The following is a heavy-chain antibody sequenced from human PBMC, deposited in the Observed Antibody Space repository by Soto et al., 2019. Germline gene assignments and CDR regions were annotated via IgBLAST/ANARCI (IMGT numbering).Heavy chain of an antibody. CDR1: GYFLTALS. D-gene: IGHD1-26*01. CDR3: AHGEGIVKSIVYFDS. Sequence: ASLKVSCKVSGYFLTALSIHWVRQAPGKGLEWMGGFDREVGETIYAQKFQGRVTMTEDTSTDSAYMELSSLTSEDTAIYYCAHGEGIVKSIVYFDSWGQGTLVTVSS. J-gene: IGHJ4*02. CDR2: FDREVGET. V-gene: IGHV1-24*01.